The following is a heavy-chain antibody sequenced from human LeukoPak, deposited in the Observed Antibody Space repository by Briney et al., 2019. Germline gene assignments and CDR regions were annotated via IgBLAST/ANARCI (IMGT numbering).Heavy chain of an antibody. CDR3: ARDMAGMDFDY. D-gene: IGHD3-10*01. CDR1: GFTFSSYA. V-gene: IGHV3-23*01. J-gene: IGHJ4*02. Sequence: GGSLRLSCAASGFTFSSYAMSWVRQAPGKGLEWVSGISGSGDGTYYADSVKGRFTISRDNSKNSLYLQMNSLRAEDTAVYYCARDMAGMDFDYWGQGTLVTVSS. CDR2: ISGSGDGT.